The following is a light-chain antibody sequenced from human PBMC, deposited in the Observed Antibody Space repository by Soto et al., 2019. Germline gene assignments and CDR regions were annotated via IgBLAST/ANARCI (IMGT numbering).Light chain of an antibody. Sequence: QSALTQPASVSASRGQSITISCTRTSSDVPGSNSVSWYQQHPGKAPILIIFDVFKRPSGVSDRFSASKSGNTASLTISGLQAEDEADYYCSSYITSAIVVFGGGTKLTVL. CDR1: SSDVPGSNS. V-gene: IGLV2-14*01. CDR3: SSYITSAIVV. CDR2: DVF. J-gene: IGLJ2*01.